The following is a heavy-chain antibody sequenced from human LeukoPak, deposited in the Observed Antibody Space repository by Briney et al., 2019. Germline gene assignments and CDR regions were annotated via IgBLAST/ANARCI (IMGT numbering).Heavy chain of an antibody. V-gene: IGHV3-66*01. D-gene: IGHD3-22*01. CDR2: IYSGGST. CDR3: AKSWRLKYYYDSSGYYYFDY. J-gene: IGHJ4*02. Sequence: GGSLRLSCAASGFTVSSNYMSWVRQAPGKGLEWVSVIYSGGSTYYADSVKGRFTISRDNSKNTLYLQMNSLRAEDTAVYYCAKSWRLKYYYDSSGYYYFDYWGQGTLVTVSS. CDR1: GFTVSSNY.